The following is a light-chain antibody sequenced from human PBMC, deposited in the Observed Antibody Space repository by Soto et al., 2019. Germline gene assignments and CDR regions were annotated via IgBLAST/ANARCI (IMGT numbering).Light chain of an antibody. CDR3: SSYSSSYTWV. Sequence: QSALTQPASVSGSPGQSITISCTGTSSDVGSQNFVSWHQQRPGKAPKFIIYGVTNRPSGVSNRFSGSKSGNTASLTISGLQADDEDDYYCSSYSSSYTWVFGGGTKLTVL. V-gene: IGLV2-14*01. CDR2: GVT. J-gene: IGLJ3*02. CDR1: SSDVGSQNF.